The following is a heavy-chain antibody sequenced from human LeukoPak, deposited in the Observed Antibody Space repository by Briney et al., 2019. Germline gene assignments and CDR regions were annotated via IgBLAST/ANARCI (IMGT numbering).Heavy chain of an antibody. CDR1: GGSISSGGYY. V-gene: IGHV4-31*03. CDR3: ARAPIPEWELRLDAFDI. CDR2: IYYSGST. J-gene: IGHJ3*02. Sequence: PSQTLSLTCTVSGGSISSGGYYWSWIRQHPGKGLEWIGYIYYSGSTYYNPSLKSRVTISVDTSKNQFSLKLSPVTAADTAVYYCARAPIPEWELRLDAFDIWGQGTMVTVSS. D-gene: IGHD1-26*01.